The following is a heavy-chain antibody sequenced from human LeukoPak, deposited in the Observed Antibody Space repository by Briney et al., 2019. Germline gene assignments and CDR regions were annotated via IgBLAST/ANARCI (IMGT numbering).Heavy chain of an antibody. CDR2: ISSSGSTI. V-gene: IGHV3-48*03. CDR3: ARVSYSSGWYGGAYFDY. CDR1: GFTFSSYE. J-gene: IGHJ4*02. Sequence: GGSLRLSCAASGFTFSSYEMNWVRQAPGKGLEWVSYISSSGSTIYYAGSVKGRFTISRDNAKNSLYLQMNSLRAEDTAVYYCARVSYSSGWYGGAYFDYWGQGTLVTVSS. D-gene: IGHD6-19*01.